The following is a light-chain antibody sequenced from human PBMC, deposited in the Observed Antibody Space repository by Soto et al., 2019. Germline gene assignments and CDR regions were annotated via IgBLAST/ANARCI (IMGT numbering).Light chain of an antibody. CDR2: DDS. CDR1: NSGSKN. J-gene: IGLJ1*01. Sequence: SSELTQPPSVSVAPGQTARITCGGNNSGSKNVHWYQQKPGQAPVLVVHDDSDRPSGIPARFSGSNSGNTATLTISRVEAGDEADYYCQVWDSSSDHHYVFGAGTKVTVL. CDR3: QVWDSSSDHHYV. V-gene: IGLV3-21*02.